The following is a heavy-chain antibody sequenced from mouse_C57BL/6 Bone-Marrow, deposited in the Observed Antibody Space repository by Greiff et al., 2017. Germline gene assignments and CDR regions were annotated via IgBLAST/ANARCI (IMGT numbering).Heavy chain of an antibody. Sequence: QVQLKESGPGLVAPSQSLSITCTVSGFSLTSYGVHWVRQPPGKGLEWLVVIWSDGSTTYNSALKSRLSISKDNSKSQVFLKMNSLQTDDTAMYXCARHENYSKGYAMDYWGQGTSVTVSS. CDR3: ARHENYSKGYAMDY. CDR2: IWSDGST. D-gene: IGHD2-5*01. V-gene: IGHV2-6-1*01. J-gene: IGHJ4*01. CDR1: GFSLTSYG.